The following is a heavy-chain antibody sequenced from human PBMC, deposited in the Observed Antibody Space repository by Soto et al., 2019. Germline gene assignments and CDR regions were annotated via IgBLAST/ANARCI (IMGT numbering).Heavy chain of an antibody. V-gene: IGHV3-64*01. CDR3: ARMASSGYSFDY. Sequence: PGGSLRLSSAASGFTCSPCAMLWVRQAPGKGLEHVSALSSNGGSTYYANSVKGRFTISRENSKNTLYLQMGSLRAEDIAVYYCARMASSGYSFDYWDQGT. CDR1: GFTCSPCA. J-gene: IGHJ4*02. D-gene: IGHD3-22*01. CDR2: LSSNGGST.